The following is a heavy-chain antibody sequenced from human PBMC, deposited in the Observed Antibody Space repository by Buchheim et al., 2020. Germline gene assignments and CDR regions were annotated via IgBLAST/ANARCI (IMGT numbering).Heavy chain of an antibody. D-gene: IGHD3-3*01. V-gene: IGHV3-7*01. J-gene: IGHJ4*02. Sequence: EVQLVESGGGLVQPGGSLRLSCAASGFTFSTYWMSWVRQAPGKGLEWVANIKQDGTEKYYVDSVKGRFTISRDNAKNSLYLQMSCLRDEDTAVYCSAMYSVSSDLWGSYLRWGQGTL. CDR2: IKQDGTEK. CDR1: GFTFSTYW. CDR3: AMYSVSSDLWGSYLR.